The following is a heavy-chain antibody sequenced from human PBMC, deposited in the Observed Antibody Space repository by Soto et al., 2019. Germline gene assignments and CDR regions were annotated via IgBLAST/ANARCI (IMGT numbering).Heavy chain of an antibody. J-gene: IGHJ6*02. CDR2: IYSGGST. Sequence: PGGSLRLSCAASGFTVSSNYMSWVRQAPGKGLEWVSVIYSGGSTYYADSVKGRFTISRHNSKNTLYLQMNSLRAEDTAVYYCAKDTNWNYPEDYYYYGMDVWGQGTTVTVSS. V-gene: IGHV3-53*01. CDR3: AKDTNWNYPEDYYYYGMDV. CDR1: GFTVSSNY. D-gene: IGHD1-7*01.